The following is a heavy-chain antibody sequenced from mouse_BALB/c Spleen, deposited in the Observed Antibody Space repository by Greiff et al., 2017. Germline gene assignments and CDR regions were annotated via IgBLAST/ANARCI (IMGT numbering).Heavy chain of an antibody. CDR1: GFTFSSYT. V-gene: IGHV5-6-4*01. CDR3: TRGGYDYGGACY. Sequence: DVHLVESGGGLVKPGGSLKLSCAASGFTFSSYTMSWVRQTPEKRLEWVATISSGGSYTYYPDSVKGRFTISRDNAKNTLYLQMSSLKSEDTAMYYCTRGGYDYGGACYGGQGTTLTVSS. J-gene: IGHJ2*01. D-gene: IGHD2-4*01. CDR2: ISSGGSYT.